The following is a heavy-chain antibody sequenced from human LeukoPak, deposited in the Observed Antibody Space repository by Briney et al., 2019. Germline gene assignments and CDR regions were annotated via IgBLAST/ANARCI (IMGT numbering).Heavy chain of an antibody. D-gene: IGHD2-15*01. CDR2: INPNSGNT. CDR3: AREGCSGGSCYGAFDI. V-gene: IGHV1-8*03. CDR1: GYTFTGYY. Sequence: ASVKVSCKASGYTFTGYYMHWVRQAPGQGLEWMGWINPNSGNTGYAQKFQGRVTITRNTSISTAYMELSSLRSEDTAVYYCAREGCSGGSCYGAFDIWGQGTMVTVSS. J-gene: IGHJ3*02.